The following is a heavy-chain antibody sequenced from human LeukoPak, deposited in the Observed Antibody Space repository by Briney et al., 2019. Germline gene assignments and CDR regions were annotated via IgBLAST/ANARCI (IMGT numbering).Heavy chain of an antibody. Sequence: PGGSLRLSCAASGFTLSDYYMSWIRQAPGKGLEWVSVISSSGSTIFYSDSVKGRFTISRDNAKNSLYLQMNSLRAEDTAVYYCARDPNGSGYYRPYYFDYWGQGTLVTVSS. J-gene: IGHJ4*02. CDR1: GFTLSDYY. CDR2: ISSSGSTI. V-gene: IGHV3-11*01. CDR3: ARDPNGSGYYRPYYFDY. D-gene: IGHD3-22*01.